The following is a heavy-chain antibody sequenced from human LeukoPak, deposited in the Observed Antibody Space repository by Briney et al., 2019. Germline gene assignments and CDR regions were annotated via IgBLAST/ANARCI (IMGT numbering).Heavy chain of an antibody. CDR3: ARRALKQQLSRWGEKNWFDP. Sequence: PSETLSLTCAVYGGSFSGYYWSWIRQPPGKGLEWIGEINHSGSTNYNPSLKSRVTISVDTSKNQFSLKLSSVTAADTAVYYCARRALKQQLSRWGEKNWFDPWGQGTLVTVSS. CDR2: INHSGST. D-gene: IGHD6-13*01. CDR1: GGSFSGYY. J-gene: IGHJ5*02. V-gene: IGHV4-34*01.